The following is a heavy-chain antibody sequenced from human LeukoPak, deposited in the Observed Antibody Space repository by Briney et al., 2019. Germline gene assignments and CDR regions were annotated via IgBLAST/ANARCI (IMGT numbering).Heavy chain of an antibody. CDR3: AKDRSYYYDSSGHRGAFDI. J-gene: IGHJ3*02. CDR2: ISGSGGST. D-gene: IGHD3-22*01. V-gene: IGHV3-23*01. Sequence: GGSLRLSCAASGFTFSSYSMNWVRQAPGKGLEWVSAISGSGGSTYYADSVKGRFTISRDNSKNTLYLQMNSLRAEDTAVYYCAKDRSYYYDSSGHRGAFDIWGQGTMVTVSS. CDR1: GFTFSSYS.